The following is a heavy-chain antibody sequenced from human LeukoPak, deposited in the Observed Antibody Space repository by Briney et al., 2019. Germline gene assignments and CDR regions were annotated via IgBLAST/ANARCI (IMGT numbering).Heavy chain of an antibody. CDR3: ARAPIWFGEFSFDY. CDR2: ISYDGSNK. Sequence: TGGSLRLSCAASGFTFSSYAMHWVRQAPGKGLECVGVISYDGSNKYYADSVKGRFTISRDNSKNTLYLQMNSLRAEDTAVYYCARAPIWFGEFSFDYWGQGTLVTVSS. V-gene: IGHV3-30-3*01. D-gene: IGHD3-10*01. J-gene: IGHJ4*02. CDR1: GFTFSSYA.